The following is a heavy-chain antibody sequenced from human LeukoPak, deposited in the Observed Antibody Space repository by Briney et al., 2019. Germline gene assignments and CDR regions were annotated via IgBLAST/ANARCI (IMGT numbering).Heavy chain of an antibody. D-gene: IGHD1-26*01. V-gene: IGHV3-53*01. Sequence: GGSLRLSCAASGFTVSSNYMSWVRQAPGKGLEWVSVIYSGGSTYYADSVKGRFTISRDNSKNTLYLQMNSLRAEDTAVYYCARLGVGASLSGAFDIWGKGKMVTVSS. CDR1: GFTVSSNY. CDR2: IYSGGST. J-gene: IGHJ3*02. CDR3: ARLGVGASLSGAFDI.